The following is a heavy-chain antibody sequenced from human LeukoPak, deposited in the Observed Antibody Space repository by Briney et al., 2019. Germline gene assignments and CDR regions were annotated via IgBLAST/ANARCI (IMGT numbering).Heavy chain of an antibody. V-gene: IGHV3-23*01. D-gene: IGHD2/OR15-2a*01. CDR1: GFTFSSYA. CDR3: TQEGFSGAYDH. Sequence: GGSLRLSCAASGFTFSSYAMRCVRHAPGEGLGWVSGISGSGARRDDADSVKGRVTIYRDNSKYTLYLKMNSLRAADTDVSYCTQEGFSGAYDHWGQGTLVTVSS. CDR2: ISGSGARR. J-gene: IGHJ5*02.